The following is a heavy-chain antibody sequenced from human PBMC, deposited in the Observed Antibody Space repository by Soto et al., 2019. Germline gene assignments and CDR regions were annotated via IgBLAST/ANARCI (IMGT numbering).Heavy chain of an antibody. V-gene: IGHV1-69*13. D-gene: IGHD6-6*01. CDR2: IIPIFGTA. CDR1: GGTFSSYA. J-gene: IGHJ3*02. Sequence: SVKVSCKASGGTFSSYANSWERQAPGQGLEWMGGIIPIFGTANYAQKFQGRVTITADESTSTAYMELSSLRSEDTAVYYCAREQLAGAFDIWGHGTMVTHSS. CDR3: AREQLAGAFDI.